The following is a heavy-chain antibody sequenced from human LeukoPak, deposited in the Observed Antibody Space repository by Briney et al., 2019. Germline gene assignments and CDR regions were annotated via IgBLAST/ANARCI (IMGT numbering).Heavy chain of an antibody. J-gene: IGHJ5*02. Sequence: RASVKVSCKASGYTFTDYYMHWVRQAPGQGLEWMGWINPNSGGTNYAQTFQGRVTMTRDTSISTAYMELSRLRSDDTAVYYCARDWGCSGGSCYYWFDPWGQGTLVTV. V-gene: IGHV1-2*02. CDR1: GYTFTDYY. CDR2: INPNSGGT. D-gene: IGHD2-15*01. CDR3: ARDWGCSGGSCYYWFDP.